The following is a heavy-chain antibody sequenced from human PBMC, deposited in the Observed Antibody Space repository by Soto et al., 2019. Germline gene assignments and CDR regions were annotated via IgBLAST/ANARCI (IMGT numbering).Heavy chain of an antibody. CDR2: IPGSGGHKLHP. V-gene: IGHV3-23*01. Sequence: GGSLRLSCAASGFTFTNYAMSWVRLAPGQGLEWISTIPGSGGHKLHPEYADSVKGRFTISRDNSKDTLYLQMDSLSAEDTAVYYCPKDIASDWGYMYFSGQGTPVTVS. CDR1: GFTFTNYA. J-gene: IGHJ6*03. D-gene: IGHD7-27*01. CDR3: PKDIASDWGYMYF.